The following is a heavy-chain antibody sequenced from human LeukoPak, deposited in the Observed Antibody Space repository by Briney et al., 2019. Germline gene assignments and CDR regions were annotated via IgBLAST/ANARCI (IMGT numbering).Heavy chain of an antibody. V-gene: IGHV4-34*01. CDR2: INHKGAT. Sequence: PSETLSLTCAVYGGSFSGYYWTWVRQPPGKGLEWIGEINHKGATNYNPSLKSRVTISLDTSKNQFSLKLSSVPAADTAVYYCARGPHFYGSGSYEYSYYYYYYGMDVWGKGTAVTVSS. CDR3: ARGPHFYGSGSYEYSYYYYYYGMDV. J-gene: IGHJ6*04. D-gene: IGHD3-10*01. CDR1: GGSFSGYY.